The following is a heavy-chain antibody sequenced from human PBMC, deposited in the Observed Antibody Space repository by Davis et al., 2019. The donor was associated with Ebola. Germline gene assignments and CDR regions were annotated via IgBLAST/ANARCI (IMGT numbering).Heavy chain of an antibody. CDR1: GYSFASYW. CDR3: ARLESTIIQDY. J-gene: IGHJ4*02. D-gene: IGHD2/OR15-2a*01. V-gene: IGHV5-51*01. Sequence: VESLKPSCKGSGYSFASYWIGWVRQLPGKGLEWMGIIYPGDSDTRYSPSFQGQVTISADKSISTAYLQWSSLKASDTAMYYCARLESTIIQDYWGQGTLVTVSS. CDR2: IYPGDSDT.